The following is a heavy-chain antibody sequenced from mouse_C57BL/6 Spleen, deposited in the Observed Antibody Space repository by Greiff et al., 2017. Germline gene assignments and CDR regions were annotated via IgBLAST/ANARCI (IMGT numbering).Heavy chain of an antibody. D-gene: IGHD2-5*01. V-gene: IGHV3-6*01. CDR1: GYSITSGYY. CDR2: ISYDGSN. Sequence: EVQLQESGPGLVKPSQSLSLTCSVTGYSITSGYYWNWIRQFPGNKLEWMGYISYDGSNNYNPSLKNRISITRDTSKNQFFLKLNSVTTEDTATYYCARDYSNYGEYYFDYWGQGTTLTVSS. CDR3: ARDYSNYGEYYFDY. J-gene: IGHJ2*01.